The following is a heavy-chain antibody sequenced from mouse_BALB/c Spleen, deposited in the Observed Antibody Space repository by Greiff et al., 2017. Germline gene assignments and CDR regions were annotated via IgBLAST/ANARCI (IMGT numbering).Heavy chain of an antibody. CDR1: GFTFTDYY. D-gene: IGHD1-1*01. CDR2: ISNKANGYTT. CDR3: ARDRDYGSSSYAMDY. Sequence: EVKLMEPGGGLVQPGGSLRLSCATSGFTFTDYYMSWVRQPPGKALEWLGFISNKANGYTTEYSASVKGRFTISRDNSQSILYLQMNTLRAEDSATYYCARDRDYGSSSYAMDYWGQGTSVTVSS. V-gene: IGHV7-3*02. J-gene: IGHJ4*01.